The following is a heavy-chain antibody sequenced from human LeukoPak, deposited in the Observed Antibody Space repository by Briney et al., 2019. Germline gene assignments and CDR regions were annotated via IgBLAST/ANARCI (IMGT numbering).Heavy chain of an antibody. D-gene: IGHD5-24*01. CDR1: GYTFIGYY. CDR2: INPHSGGT. J-gene: IGHJ4*02. Sequence: ASVKVSCKASGYTFIGYYMHWVRQAPGQGLEWMGWINPHSGGTNSEQNFQDRVTMSRDTSISTVYMELSRLRSDDTALYYCAREGVIGDGYNFFDYWGQGTLVTVSS. V-gene: IGHV1-2*02. CDR3: AREGVIGDGYNFFDY.